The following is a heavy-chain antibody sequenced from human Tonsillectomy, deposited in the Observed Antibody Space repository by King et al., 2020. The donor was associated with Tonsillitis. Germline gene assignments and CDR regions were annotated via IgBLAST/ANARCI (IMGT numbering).Heavy chain of an antibody. Sequence: VQLVESGGGLVQPGGSLRLSCVVSGITFSTYPMSWVRQAPGKGLEWVSLISCIGDQTGYPDSVKGRFTVTRNNSKNTLYLQMKSLRAEDTAVYYVAKNALLGGIIHYYMDVWGKGTTVTVSS. CDR1: GITFSTYP. V-gene: IGHV3-23*04. CDR2: ISCIGDQT. CDR3: AKNALLGGIIHYYMDV. D-gene: IGHD3-16*02. J-gene: IGHJ6*03.